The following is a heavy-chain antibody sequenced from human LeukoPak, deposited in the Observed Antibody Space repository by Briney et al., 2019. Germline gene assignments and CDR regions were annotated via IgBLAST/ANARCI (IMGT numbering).Heavy chain of an antibody. J-gene: IGHJ4*02. V-gene: IGHV4-59*01. D-gene: IGHD5-12*01. CDR1: GGSISSYH. CDR2: IYYSGST. Sequence: SETLSLTCTVSGGSISSYHWSWIRQPPGKGLECSGYIYYSGSTNYNPSLTSRVTISVDTSKNQFSLKLSPVTAADTAVYYCARDRRGATDYWGQGTLVTVSS. CDR3: ARDRRGATDY.